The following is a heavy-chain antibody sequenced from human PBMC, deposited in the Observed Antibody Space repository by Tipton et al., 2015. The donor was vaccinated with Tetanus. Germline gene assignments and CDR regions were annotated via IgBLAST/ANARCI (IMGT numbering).Heavy chain of an antibody. CDR3: ARQQPGIYYYVVDH. CDR2: IFHSGST. Sequence: TLSLTCTVSGGPITSGNYYWSWIRQHPGKGLEWIGYIFHSGSTYYNLSLKSRVVISVDTSKNQFSLRLNSVTAADTAVYYCARQQPGIYYYVVDHWSQGTLVTVSS. D-gene: IGHD3-22*01. J-gene: IGHJ4*02. V-gene: IGHV4-31*03. CDR1: GGPITSGNYY.